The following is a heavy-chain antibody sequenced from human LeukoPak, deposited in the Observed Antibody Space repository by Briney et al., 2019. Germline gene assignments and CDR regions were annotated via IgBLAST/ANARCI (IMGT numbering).Heavy chain of an antibody. J-gene: IGHJ6*03. CDR2: VNPSDGNT. D-gene: IGHD2-2*01. Sequence: ASVKVSCKASGYTFTTYYIHWVRQDPGQGLEWMGIVNPSDGNTVYAQRFQGRVTMTRDMSTSTVYMELSSLRAEDTAVYYCARDIVIVPAIGSGPSSYYYFYMGVWGKGTTVTVSS. CDR3: ARDIVIVPAIGSGPSSYYYFYMGV. V-gene: IGHV1-46*01. CDR1: GYTFTTYY.